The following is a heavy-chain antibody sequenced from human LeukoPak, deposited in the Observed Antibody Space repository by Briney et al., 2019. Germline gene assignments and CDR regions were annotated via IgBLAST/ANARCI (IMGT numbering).Heavy chain of an antibody. CDR1: GYTFTGYY. V-gene: IGHV1-2*02. Sequence: GASVKVSCKASGYTFTGYYMHWVRQAPGQGLEWMGWINPNSGGTNYAQKFQGRVTMTRDTSISTVYMDLNSLTSDDTAVYYCARDPIDYGARRDDDEYWGQGTMVTVSS. J-gene: IGHJ4*02. CDR3: ARDPIDYGARRDDDEY. D-gene: IGHD4-17*01. CDR2: INPNSGGT.